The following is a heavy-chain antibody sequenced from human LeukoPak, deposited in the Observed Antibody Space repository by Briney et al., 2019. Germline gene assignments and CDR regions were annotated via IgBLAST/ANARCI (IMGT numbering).Heavy chain of an antibody. V-gene: IGHV4-38-2*02. CDR1: GYSISSGYD. J-gene: IGHJ4*02. CDR3: ARFKRADGWSYFDY. CDR2: IYYRRTT. D-gene: IGHD6-19*01. Sequence: SETLSLTCTVSGYSISSGYDWGWIRQPPGKGLEWIGSIYYRRTTYYNPSLKSRVTISVDTSKNQFSLRLSSMTAADTAVYYCARFKRADGWSYFDYWGQGTLITVSS.